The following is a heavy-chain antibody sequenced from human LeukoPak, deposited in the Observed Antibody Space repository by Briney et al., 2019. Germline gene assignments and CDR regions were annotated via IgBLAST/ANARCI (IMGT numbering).Heavy chain of an antibody. CDR1: GYTFTGYY. Sequence: SVKVSCKASGYTFTGYYMHWVRQAPGQGLEWMGGIIPIFGTANYAQKFQGRVTITADKSTSTAYMELSSLRSEDTAVYYCARGSCRSGGSCYIYYYYYMDVWGKGTTVTVSS. CDR3: ARGSCRSGGSCYIYYYYYMDV. CDR2: IIPIFGTA. J-gene: IGHJ6*03. D-gene: IGHD2-15*01. V-gene: IGHV1-69*06.